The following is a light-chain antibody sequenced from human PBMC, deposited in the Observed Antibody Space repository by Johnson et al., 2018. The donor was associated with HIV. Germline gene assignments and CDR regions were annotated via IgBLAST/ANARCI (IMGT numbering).Light chain of an antibody. V-gene: IGLV1-51*02. Sequence: QSVLTQPPSVSAAPGQKVTISCSGSSSNIGNNYVSWYQQLPRGAPKLLIYKNNKRPSAIPDCFSGSKSATSATLALNGLQPGHESDYYCGTWDSSLSAYVFGSGTKVTVL. CDR3: GTWDSSLSAYV. CDR1: SSNIGNNY. CDR2: KNN. J-gene: IGLJ1*01.